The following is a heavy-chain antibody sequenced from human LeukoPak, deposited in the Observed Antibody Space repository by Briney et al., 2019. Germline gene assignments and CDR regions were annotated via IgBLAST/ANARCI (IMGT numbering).Heavy chain of an antibody. J-gene: IGHJ4*02. V-gene: IGHV4-59*01. Sequence: SETLSLTCTVSGGSISSYCWSWLRQPPGRGLEWIGYIYYTGTTKYNPSLKSRVAISVDTSKNQFSLKLSSVTAADTAVYYCVRDKGDGTRPSSERFDYWGQGTLVTVSS. D-gene: IGHD5-24*01. CDR1: GGSISSYC. CDR3: VRDKGDGTRPSSERFDY. CDR2: IYYTGTT.